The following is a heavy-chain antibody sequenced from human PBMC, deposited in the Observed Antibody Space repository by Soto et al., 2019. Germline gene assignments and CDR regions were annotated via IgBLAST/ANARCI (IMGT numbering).Heavy chain of an antibody. CDR2: ISYDGSNK. Sequence: LRLSCAASGFTFSSYGMHWVRQAPGKGLEWVAVISYDGSNKYYADSVKGRFTISRDNSKNTLYLQMNSLRAEDTAVYYCAKEGSSSWYSGWYNYYYYGMDVWGQGTTVTVSS. V-gene: IGHV3-30*18. J-gene: IGHJ6*02. CDR1: GFTFSSYG. CDR3: AKEGSSSWYSGWYNYYYYGMDV. D-gene: IGHD6-13*01.